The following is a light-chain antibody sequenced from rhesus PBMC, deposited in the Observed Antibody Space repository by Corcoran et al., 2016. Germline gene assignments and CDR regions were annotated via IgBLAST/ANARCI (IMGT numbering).Light chain of an antibody. J-gene: IGKJ1*01. CDR2: AAF. V-gene: IGKV1-25*02. CDR3: QHYYSTPPT. Sequence: DIQMTQSPSSLSASVGDRVTITCRASQGISNYLAWYQQKPGETPKLLIYAAFGLQSGIPSRFSGRGSGTDFTLTISSLQSEDFATYYCQHYYSTPPTFGQGTKVEIK. CDR1: QGISNY.